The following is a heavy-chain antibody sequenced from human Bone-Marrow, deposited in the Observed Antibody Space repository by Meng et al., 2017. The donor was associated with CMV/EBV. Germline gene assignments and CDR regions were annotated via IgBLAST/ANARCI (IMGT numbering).Heavy chain of an antibody. V-gene: IGHV3-11*04. D-gene: IGHD2-2*02. CDR3: ARGAFGDCSSTSCYTLDY. CDR1: GFTFSDYY. Sequence: GGSLRLSCAASGFTFSDYYMSWIRQAPGKGLEWVSYISSSGSTIYYADSVKGRFTISRDNSKNTLYLQMNSLRAEGTAVYYCARGAFGDCSSTSCYTLDYWGQGTLVTVSS. J-gene: IGHJ4*02. CDR2: ISSSGSTI.